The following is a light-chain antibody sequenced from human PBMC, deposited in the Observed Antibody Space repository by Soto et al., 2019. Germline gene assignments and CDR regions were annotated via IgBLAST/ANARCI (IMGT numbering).Light chain of an antibody. CDR1: SSNTGNNF. CDR2: DND. CDR3: ATLDSSIISGV. V-gene: IGLV1-51*01. J-gene: IGLJ2*01. Sequence: QSVLTQPPSVSAAPGQEVTISCSGSSSNTGNNFVSWYQHLPGTAPKLLIYDNDKRPSGIPDRFSGTKSGTSATLGITGLQTGDAAHYYCATLDSSIISGVFGGGTKLT.